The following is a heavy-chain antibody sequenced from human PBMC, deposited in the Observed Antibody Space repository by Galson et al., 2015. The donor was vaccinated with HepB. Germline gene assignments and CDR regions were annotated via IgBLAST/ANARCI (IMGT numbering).Heavy chain of an antibody. CDR3: ASSSYGDGLFGY. J-gene: IGHJ4*02. D-gene: IGHD5-18*01. V-gene: IGHV1-3*01. Sequence: SVKVSCKASGYTFTSYAMHWVRQAPGQRLEWMGWTNAGNGNTKYSQKFQGRVTITRDTSASTAYMELSSLRSEDTAVYYCASSSYGDGLFGYWGQGTLVTVSS. CDR2: TNAGNGNT. CDR1: GYTFTSYA.